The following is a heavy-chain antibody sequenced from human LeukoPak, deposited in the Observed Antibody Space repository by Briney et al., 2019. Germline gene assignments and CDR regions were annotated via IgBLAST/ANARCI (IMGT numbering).Heavy chain of an antibody. CDR2: IYYSGST. V-gene: IGHV4-59*01. J-gene: IGHJ6*02. CDR3: ASAIAAAPSYYYYGMDV. CDR1: GGSISSYY. Sequence: SETLSLTCTVSGGSISSYYWSWIRQPPGKGLEWIGYIYYSGSTNYNPSLKSRVTISVDTSKNQFSLKLSSVTAADTAVYYCASAIAAAPSYYYYGMDVWGQGTTVTVSS. D-gene: IGHD6-13*01.